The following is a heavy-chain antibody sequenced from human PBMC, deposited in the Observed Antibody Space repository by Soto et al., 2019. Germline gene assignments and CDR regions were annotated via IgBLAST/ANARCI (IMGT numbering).Heavy chain of an antibody. J-gene: IGHJ5*02. CDR3: AREKWGSGSRWLDP. D-gene: IGHD6-19*01. CDR1: GYTYISYS. CDR2: INVGNGNT. V-gene: IGHV1-3*01. Sequence: ASVKVSCKASGYTYISYSMHWVRQAPGQRLEWMGWINVGNGNTKYSQNFQGRVTINQDTSASTAYMELSSLTSEDTAVYYCAREKWGSGSRWLDPWGQGTLATVS.